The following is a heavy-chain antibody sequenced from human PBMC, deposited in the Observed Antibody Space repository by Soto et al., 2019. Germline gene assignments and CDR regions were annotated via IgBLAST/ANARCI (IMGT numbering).Heavy chain of an antibody. J-gene: IGHJ6*02. CDR1: GYSITSYW. Sequence: GESLKISCKDSGYSITSYWISWVRQMPGKGLEWMGRIDPGDSYTKYSPSFEGHVTISADKSIKTAYLQWNSLKASDTAIYYCASTTSLPFMDVWGQGTTVTVSS. CDR3: ASTTSLPFMDV. V-gene: IGHV5-10-1*01. CDR2: IDPGDSYT. D-gene: IGHD1-1*01.